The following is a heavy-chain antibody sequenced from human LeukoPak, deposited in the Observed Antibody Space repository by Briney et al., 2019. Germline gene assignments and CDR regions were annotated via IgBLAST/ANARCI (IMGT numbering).Heavy chain of an antibody. CDR3: ARYGVTLHTGFDY. D-gene: IGHD4-23*01. Sequence: PGGSLRLSCAASGFTFSDYWMSWVRQAPGKGLEWVANIKEDGNEKYYVDSVKGRFTISRDNTKNSLYLQINYLRAEDTAVYFCARYGVTLHTGFDYWGQGTLVTVSS. J-gene: IGHJ4*02. CDR1: GFTFSDYW. V-gene: IGHV3-7*01. CDR2: IKEDGNEK.